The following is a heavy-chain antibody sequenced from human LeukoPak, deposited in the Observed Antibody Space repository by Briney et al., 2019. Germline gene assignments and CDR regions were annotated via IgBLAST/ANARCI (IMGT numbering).Heavy chain of an antibody. J-gene: IGHJ4*02. V-gene: IGHV1-2*02. CDR2: XXPNSGGT. Sequence: ASVKVSCKASGYTFTGYYMHWVRQAPGQGLESXXXXXPNSGGTXYXQXFXXRVTMTRDTSISTAYMELSRLRSDDTAVYYCARVRIAVAGTSNRYFDYWGQGTLVTVSS. D-gene: IGHD6-19*01. CDR3: ARVRIAVAGTSNRYFDY. CDR1: GYTFTGYY.